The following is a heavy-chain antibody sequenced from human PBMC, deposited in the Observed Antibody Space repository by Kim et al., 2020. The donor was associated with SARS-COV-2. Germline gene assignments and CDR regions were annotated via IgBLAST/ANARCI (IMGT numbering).Heavy chain of an antibody. Sequence: SETLSLTCTVSGGSISSSSYYWGWIRQPPGKGLEWIGSIYYSGSTYYNPSLKSRVTISVDTSENQFSLKLSSVTAADTAVYYCARHGASSGWYSSSGMDVWGQGTAVTVSS. D-gene: IGHD6-19*01. J-gene: IGHJ6*02. CDR1: GGSISSSSYY. V-gene: IGHV4-39*01. CDR2: IYYSGST. CDR3: ARHGASSGWYSSSGMDV.